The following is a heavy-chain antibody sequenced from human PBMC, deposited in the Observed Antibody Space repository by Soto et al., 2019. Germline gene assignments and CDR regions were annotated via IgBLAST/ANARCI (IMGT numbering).Heavy chain of an antibody. Sequence: GGSLRLSCAVSGFTFSNYYVHWVRHAPGKGLEWVSSIRSGRDTFYADSVKGRFSISRGDATSSVSLQMNSLRGEDTAVYFCAREETAWPLAYGLDVWGQGTTVTVSS. D-gene: IGHD2-21*02. V-gene: IGHV3-21*01. CDR1: GFTFSNYY. J-gene: IGHJ6*02. CDR2: IRSGRDT. CDR3: AREETAWPLAYGLDV.